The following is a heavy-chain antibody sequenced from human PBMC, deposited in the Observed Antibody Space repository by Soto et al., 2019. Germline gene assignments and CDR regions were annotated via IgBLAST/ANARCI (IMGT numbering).Heavy chain of an antibody. Sequence: GGSLRLSCAASGFTFSDYYMSWIRQAPGKGLEWVSYISSSGSTIYYADSVKGRFTISRDNAKNSLYLQMNSLRAEDTAVYYCAGYCTNGVCLYYYYYGMDVWGQGTTVTGSS. D-gene: IGHD2-8*01. CDR2: ISSSGSTI. CDR1: GFTFSDYY. V-gene: IGHV3-11*01. J-gene: IGHJ6*02. CDR3: AGYCTNGVCLYYYYYGMDV.